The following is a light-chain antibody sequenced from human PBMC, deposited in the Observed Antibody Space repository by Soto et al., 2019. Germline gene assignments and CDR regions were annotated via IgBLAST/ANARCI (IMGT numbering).Light chain of an antibody. CDR1: QSISDW. CDR3: QEYKTYA. V-gene: IGKV1-5*01. Sequence: DIQLTQSPSTLSAYVGDRVNMTCRASQSISDWLAWYQQKPGKAPELLISDASTLATGVPSRFSGSGSGTEFTLTISSLQTDDSATYFCQEYKTYAVGPGTKVDIK. CDR2: DAS. J-gene: IGKJ2*01.